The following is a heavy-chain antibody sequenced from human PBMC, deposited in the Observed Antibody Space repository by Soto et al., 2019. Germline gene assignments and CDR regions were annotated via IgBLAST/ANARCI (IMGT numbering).Heavy chain of an antibody. D-gene: IGHD5-18*01. J-gene: IGHJ6*02. CDR1: GFTVSSNY. CDR2: IYSGGST. CDR3: AGGPSPWIRDGMDV. Sequence: GGSLRLSCAASGFTVSSNYMSWVRQAPGKGLEWVSVIYSGGSTYYADSVKGRFTISRDNSKNTLYLQMNSLRAEDTAVYYCAGGPSPWIRDGMDVWGRGTTVTVSS. V-gene: IGHV3-53*01.